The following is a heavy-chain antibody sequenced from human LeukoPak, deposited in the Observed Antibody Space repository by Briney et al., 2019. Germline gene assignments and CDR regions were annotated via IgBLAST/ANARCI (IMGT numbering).Heavy chain of an antibody. J-gene: IGHJ6*03. Sequence: ASETLSLTCTVSGGSISSSSYYWGWIRQPPGKGLEWIGSIYYSGSTYYNPSLKSRVTISVDTSKNQFSLKLSSVTAADTAVYYCARTTKGYCSSASCFGFSYSYYMDVWGKGTTVTISS. D-gene: IGHD2-2*01. CDR1: GGSISSSSYY. V-gene: IGHV4-39*07. CDR3: ARTTKGYCSSASCFGFSYSYYMDV. CDR2: IYYSGST.